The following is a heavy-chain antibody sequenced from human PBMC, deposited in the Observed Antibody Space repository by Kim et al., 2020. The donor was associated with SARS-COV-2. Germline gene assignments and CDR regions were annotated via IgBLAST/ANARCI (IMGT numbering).Heavy chain of an antibody. V-gene: IGHV3-23*01. D-gene: IGHD2-2*03. J-gene: IGHJ4*02. CDR1: GFTFTGYA. CDR2: IDGSDGTT. CDR3: MKGGWGWIWDH. Sequence: GGSLRLSCTTSGFTFTGYAMSWVRQAPGKGLEWVSSIDGSDGTTYYVDSVKGRFTISRDNSKNTRYLQMSNLRADDTAVYYCMKGGWGWIWDHWGQGTLVTGSS.